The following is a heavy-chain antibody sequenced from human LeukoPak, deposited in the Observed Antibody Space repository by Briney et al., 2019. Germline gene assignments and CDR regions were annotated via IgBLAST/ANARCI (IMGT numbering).Heavy chain of an antibody. CDR1: GGSIGTYW. J-gene: IGHJ5*02. Sequence: SETLSLTCGVSGGSIGTYWWNWIRQPAGKGLEWIGRFHYSGTANCNPSLKSRVSMSLDMSKNQFFLNLSSVTAADTAIYYCARGSDTSHNWFDPWGLGTLVTVSS. CDR2: FHYSGTA. CDR3: ARGSDTSHNWFDP. D-gene: IGHD2-2*01. V-gene: IGHV4-4*07.